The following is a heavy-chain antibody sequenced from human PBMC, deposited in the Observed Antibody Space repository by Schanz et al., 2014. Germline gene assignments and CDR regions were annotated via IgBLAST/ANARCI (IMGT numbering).Heavy chain of an antibody. J-gene: IGHJ4*02. D-gene: IGHD3-22*01. V-gene: IGHV3-48*01. CDR3: AKSYDTSGYSGFDY. Sequence: EVQLVESGGGLVQPGGSLRLSCVASGFSFTTYSMSWVRQAPGKGLEWISYISGSSSTIFHSDSVRGRFTVSRDNSKNTLYLQMNSLRTEDTAVYFCAKSYDTSGYSGFDYWGQGTLVTVSS. CDR1: GFSFTTYS. CDR2: ISGSSSTI.